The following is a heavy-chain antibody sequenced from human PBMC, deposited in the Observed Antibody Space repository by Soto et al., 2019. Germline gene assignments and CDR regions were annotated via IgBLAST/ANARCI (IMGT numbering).Heavy chain of an antibody. Sequence: QVQLQESGPGLVKPSETLSLTCTVSGGSISSYYWSWIRQPPGKGLEWIGYIYYSGSTNYNPSLKSRVXXSXDXXKNQFSLKLSSVTAADTAVYYCASAPYGDYWYFDLWGRGTLVTVSS. J-gene: IGHJ2*01. V-gene: IGHV4-59*01. CDR3: ASAPYGDYWYFDL. CDR2: IYYSGST. D-gene: IGHD4-17*01. CDR1: GGSISSYY.